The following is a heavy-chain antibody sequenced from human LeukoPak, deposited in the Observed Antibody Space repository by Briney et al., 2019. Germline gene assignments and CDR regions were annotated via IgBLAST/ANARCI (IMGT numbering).Heavy chain of an antibody. CDR1: GFTFSSNA. CDR2: ITGSGDST. CDR3: GKERYGSSSVVDY. Sequence: GSLGLSCAASGFTFSSNAMNWVRQAPGEGVEGVSGITGSGDSTYYADSVKGRFTISRDNSKNTVYLQMNSLRVEDTAVYHCGKERYGSSSVVDYWGHGTLVTVSS. J-gene: IGHJ4*01. V-gene: IGHV3-23*01. D-gene: IGHD6-6*01.